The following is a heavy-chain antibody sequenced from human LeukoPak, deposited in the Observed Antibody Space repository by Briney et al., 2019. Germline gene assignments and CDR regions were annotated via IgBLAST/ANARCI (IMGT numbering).Heavy chain of an antibody. CDR1: GYTFSLYG. CDR3: ARGSGIAAAGTAFN. CDR2: ISAYDGNT. V-gene: IGHV1-18*01. Sequence: ASVKVSCKASGYTFSLYGISWVRQAPGQGLEWMGWISAYDGNTNYVQKFQGRVTMTRNTSISTAYMELSSLRSEDTAVYYCARGSGIAAAGTAFNWGQGTLVTVSS. D-gene: IGHD6-13*01. J-gene: IGHJ4*02.